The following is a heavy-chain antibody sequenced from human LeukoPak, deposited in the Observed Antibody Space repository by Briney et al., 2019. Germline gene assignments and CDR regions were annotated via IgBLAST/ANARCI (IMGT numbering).Heavy chain of an antibody. V-gene: IGHV3-74*01. CDR1: GFTFSSYW. CDR2: INSDGSST. D-gene: IGHD3-22*01. Sequence: GGSLRLSCAASGFTFSSYWMHWVRQAPGKGLVWVSHINSDGSSTSYADSVKGRFTISGDNAKNTLYLQMNSLRAEDTAVYYCARDPAYYDSSGLTDYWGQGTLVTVSS. CDR3: ARDPAYYDSSGLTDY. J-gene: IGHJ4*02.